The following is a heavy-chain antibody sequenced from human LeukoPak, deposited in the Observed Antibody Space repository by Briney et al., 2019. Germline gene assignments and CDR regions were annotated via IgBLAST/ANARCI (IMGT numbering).Heavy chain of an antibody. Sequence: PSETLSLTCTVSGGSISSSSYYWGWIRQPPGKGLEWIGSIYRSGSTYYNPSLKSRVTISVDTSKNQFSLKLSSVTAADTAVYYCARDKRPAAAGSFPYYYYMDVWGKGTTVTVSS. D-gene: IGHD6-13*01. CDR1: GGSISSSSYY. V-gene: IGHV4-39*07. CDR3: ARDKRPAAAGSFPYYYYMDV. CDR2: IYRSGST. J-gene: IGHJ6*03.